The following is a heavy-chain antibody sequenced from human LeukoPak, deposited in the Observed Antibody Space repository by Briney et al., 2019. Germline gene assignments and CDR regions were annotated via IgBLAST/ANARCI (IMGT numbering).Heavy chain of an antibody. Sequence: PGGSLSLSCAASGLTFSNYAMSWFRQAPGKGLEWVSGITSGFTPHYADSVKGRFTISRDNSKNTFHLQMNSLRAEDTAVYYCAKDYSDSRVGDVFFEYWGQGTLVTDSS. CDR2: ITSGFTP. D-gene: IGHD1-26*01. V-gene: IGHV3-23*01. J-gene: IGHJ4*02. CDR1: GLTFSNYA. CDR3: AKDYSDSRVGDVFFEY.